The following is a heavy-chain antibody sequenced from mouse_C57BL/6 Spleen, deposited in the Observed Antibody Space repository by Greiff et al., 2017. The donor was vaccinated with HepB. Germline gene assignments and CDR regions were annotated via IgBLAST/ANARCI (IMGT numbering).Heavy chain of an antibody. CDR2: IWTGGGT. Sequence: VKLVESGPGLVAPSQSLSITCTVSGFSLTSYAISWVRQPPGKGLEWLGVIWTGGGTNYNSALKSRLSISKDNSKSQVFLKMNSLQTDDTARYYCARIIYYYGSSPYWYFDVWGTGTTVTVSS. CDR1: GFSLTSYA. CDR3: ARIIYYYGSSPYWYFDV. V-gene: IGHV2-9-1*01. J-gene: IGHJ1*03. D-gene: IGHD1-1*01.